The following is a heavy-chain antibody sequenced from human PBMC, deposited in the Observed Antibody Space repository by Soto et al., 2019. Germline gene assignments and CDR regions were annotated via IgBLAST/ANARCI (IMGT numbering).Heavy chain of an antibody. CDR3: ARDIGVTDYRLDY. Sequence: QVQLVESGGGVVQSGRSLRLSCATSGFTFSSHGMHWVRQAPGKGLEWVAVLWFDESRQYYADSVKGRFIISRDKSKNTLYLQMNSLRGEDTAVYYCARDIGVTDYRLDYWGQGPLVTVSS. D-gene: IGHD3-9*01. J-gene: IGHJ4*02. CDR1: GFTFSSHG. CDR2: LWFDESRQ. V-gene: IGHV3-33*01.